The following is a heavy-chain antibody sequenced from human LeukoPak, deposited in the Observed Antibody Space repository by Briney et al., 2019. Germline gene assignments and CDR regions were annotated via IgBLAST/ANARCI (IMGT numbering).Heavy chain of an antibody. CDR3: ARDLPTEQPE. D-gene: IGHD1/OR15-1a*01. Sequence: SETLSLTCTVSGYSISSGYYWGWIRQPPGKGLEWIGSIYHSGSTYYNPSLKSRVTISVDTSKNQFSLKLSSVTAADTAVYYCARDLPTEQPEWGQGTLVTVSS. V-gene: IGHV4-38-2*02. J-gene: IGHJ4*02. CDR2: IYHSGST. CDR1: GYSISSGYY.